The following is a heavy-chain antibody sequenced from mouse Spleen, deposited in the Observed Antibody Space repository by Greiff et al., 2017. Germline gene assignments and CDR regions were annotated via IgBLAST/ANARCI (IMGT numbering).Heavy chain of an antibody. V-gene: IGHV1-4*01. Sequence: LEESGAELARPGASVKMSCKASGYTFTSYTMHWVKQRPGQGLEWIGYINPSSGYTNYNQKFKDKATLTADKSSSTAYMQLSSLTSEDSAVYYCARNHWGAWFAYWGQGTLVTVSA. J-gene: IGHJ3*01. CDR3: ARNHWGAWFAY. CDR1: GYTFTSYT. D-gene: IGHD4-1*01. CDR2: INPSSGYT.